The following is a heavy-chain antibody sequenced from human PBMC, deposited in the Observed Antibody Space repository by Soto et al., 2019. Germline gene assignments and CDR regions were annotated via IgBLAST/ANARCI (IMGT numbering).Heavy chain of an antibody. D-gene: IGHD2-21*02. J-gene: IGHJ4*02. V-gene: IGHV3-30*18. CDR1: GFTFSSYG. Sequence: QVQLVESGGGVVQPGRSLRLSCAASGFTFSSYGMHWVRQAPGKGLEWVAVISYDGSNKYYADSVKGRFTISRDNSKNTLYLQMNSLRAEDTAVYYCAKDLGLYCGGDCFDSDYWGQGTLVTVSS. CDR2: ISYDGSNK. CDR3: AKDLGLYCGGDCFDSDY.